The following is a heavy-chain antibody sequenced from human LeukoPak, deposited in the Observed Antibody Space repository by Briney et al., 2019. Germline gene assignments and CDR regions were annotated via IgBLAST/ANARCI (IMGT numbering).Heavy chain of an antibody. CDR1: GFTFSRYS. J-gene: IGHJ4*02. V-gene: IGHV3-21*01. Sequence: GGSLRLSCAVSGFTFSRYSMNWVRQAPGKGLEWVSSISSSGTYMFYADSVKGRCTISRDNAKNSLYLQINSLRADDTAVYYCARVDYADCAPNFDYWGQGTLVTVSS. CDR2: ISSSGTYM. CDR3: ARVDYADCAPNFDY. D-gene: IGHD4-17*01.